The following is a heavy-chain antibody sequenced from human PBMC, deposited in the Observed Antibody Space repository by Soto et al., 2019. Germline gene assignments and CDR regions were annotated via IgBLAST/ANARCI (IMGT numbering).Heavy chain of an antibody. CDR3: ARSRTTVTPNWFDP. J-gene: IGHJ5*02. V-gene: IGHV1-69*01. CDR1: GGTFTTYG. CDR2: IIPIFDTT. Sequence: QVQLVQSGTEVKKPGSSVKVSCKASGGTFTTYGFSWVRQAPGQGLEWMGGIIPIFDTTNYAQKFQGRITVNADESKSTAYLELSSLRSEDTAVYYCARSRTTVTPNWFDPWGQGTLVTVSS. D-gene: IGHD4-4*01.